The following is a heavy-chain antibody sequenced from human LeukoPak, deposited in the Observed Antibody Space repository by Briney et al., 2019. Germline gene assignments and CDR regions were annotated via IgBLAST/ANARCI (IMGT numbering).Heavy chain of an antibody. CDR1: GGSVSSYY. Sequence: SETLSLTCTVSGGSVSSYYWTWIRQPPGKGLEWIGYIFYNGSTNYNPSLKSRVTISVDTSRNQFSLKMSSVTAADTAVYYCARDYGGSGRSGYVSPWGQGTLVTVSS. V-gene: IGHV4-59*02. D-gene: IGHD5-12*01. J-gene: IGHJ5*02. CDR3: ARDYGGSGRSGYVSP. CDR2: IFYNGST.